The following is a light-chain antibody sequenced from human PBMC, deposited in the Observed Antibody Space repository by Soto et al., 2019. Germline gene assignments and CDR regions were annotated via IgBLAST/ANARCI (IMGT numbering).Light chain of an antibody. CDR2: EVS. J-gene: IGLJ3*02. V-gene: IGLV2-14*01. Sequence: QSALTQPASVSGSPGQSITISCTGTSSDVGGYNYVSWYQQHPGKAPKLMIYEVSNRPSGVSNRFSGSKSGNTPSLTISGLQAEDEADYYCSSYTSSSTSWVFGGGTKLTVL. CDR3: SSYTSSSTSWV. CDR1: SSDVGGYNY.